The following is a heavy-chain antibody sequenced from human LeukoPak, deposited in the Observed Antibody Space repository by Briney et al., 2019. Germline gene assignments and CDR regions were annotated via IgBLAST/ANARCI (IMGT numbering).Heavy chain of an antibody. V-gene: IGHV3-23*01. CDR1: GFTFSSYW. CDR2: IISGSGVTT. CDR3: AGHRYCNSPTCLPGV. J-gene: IGHJ6*04. Sequence: GGSLRLSCAASGFTFSSYWMSWVRQAPGKGLEWVSAIISGSGVTTYYADSVKGRFTISRDNSKNTLYLQINSLRAEDTAVYYCAGHRYCNSPTCLPGVWGKGTTVTVSS. D-gene: IGHD2/OR15-2a*01.